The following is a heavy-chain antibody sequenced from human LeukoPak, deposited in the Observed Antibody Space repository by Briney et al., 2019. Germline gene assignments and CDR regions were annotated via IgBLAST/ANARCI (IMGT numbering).Heavy chain of an antibody. V-gene: IGHV4-59*01. CDR2: ICYSGST. J-gene: IGHJ4*02. D-gene: IGHD1-26*01. CDR3: ARGDKRGNYGYYFDY. CDR1: GGSISSYY. Sequence: SETLSLTCTVSGGSISSYYWSWIRQPPGKGLEWIGYICYSGSTNYNPSLKSRVTISVDTSKNQFSLKLYSVTAADTAMYYCARGDKRGNYGYYFDYWGQGTLVTVSS.